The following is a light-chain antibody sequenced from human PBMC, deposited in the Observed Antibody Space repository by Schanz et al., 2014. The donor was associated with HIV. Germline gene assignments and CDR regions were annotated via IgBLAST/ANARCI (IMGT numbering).Light chain of an antibody. CDR2: DVT. J-gene: IGLJ2*01. Sequence: QSALTQPASVSGSPGQSIPISCTGTRSDVGGYNFAPRYRQHPGKAPNLMIYDVTHRPSGISSRFSGSKSGNTASLTISGLQAEDEADYYCSSYTSSSTLVVFGGGTQLTVL. V-gene: IGLV2-14*01. CDR3: SSYTSSSTLVV. CDR1: RSDVGGYNF.